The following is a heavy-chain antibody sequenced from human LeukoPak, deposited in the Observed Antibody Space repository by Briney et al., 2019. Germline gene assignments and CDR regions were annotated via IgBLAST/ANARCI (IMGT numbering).Heavy chain of an antibody. CDR1: VYTFTDYY. CDR2: INPNSGGT. CDR3: ARVHWRPATHWFDP. J-gene: IGHJ5*02. V-gene: IGHV1-2*02. Sequence: ASVKVSCKASVYTFTDYYMYWVRQAPGQGLEYVGWINPNSGGTNYAQMSQGRVTMTRDTSISTAYMELSSLRSDDTAMYYCARVHWRPATHWFDPWGQGTLVTVSS. D-gene: IGHD2-2*01.